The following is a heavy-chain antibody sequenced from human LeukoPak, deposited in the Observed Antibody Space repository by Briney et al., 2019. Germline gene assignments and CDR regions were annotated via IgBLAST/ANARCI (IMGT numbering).Heavy chain of an antibody. V-gene: IGHV1-2*02. CDR2: INPSSGGT. CDR3: ARTEITYYYDIWPLDY. J-gene: IGHJ4*02. Sequence: ASVKVSCKASGYTFTGYYMHWVRQAPGQGLEWMGWINPSSGGTNYAQKFQGRVTMTRDTSISTAYMELSRLRSDDTAVYYCARTEITYYYDIWPLDYWGQGTLVTVSS. D-gene: IGHD3-22*01. CDR1: GYTFTGYY.